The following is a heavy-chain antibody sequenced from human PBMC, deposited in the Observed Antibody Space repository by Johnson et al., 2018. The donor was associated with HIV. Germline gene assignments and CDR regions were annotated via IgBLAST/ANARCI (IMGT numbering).Heavy chain of an antibody. CDR3: ARSSSGLDAFDI. D-gene: IGHD3-22*01. Sequence: VQLVESGGGLVKPGGSLRLSCAASGFTFSNAWMSWVRQAPGKGLEWVGRTRNKANSYTTEYAASVKGRFTISRDDSKNSLYLQMNSLRAEDTALYYCARSSSGLDAFDIWGQGTMVTVSS. J-gene: IGHJ3*02. V-gene: IGHV3-72*01. CDR2: TRNKANSYTT. CDR1: GFTFSNAW.